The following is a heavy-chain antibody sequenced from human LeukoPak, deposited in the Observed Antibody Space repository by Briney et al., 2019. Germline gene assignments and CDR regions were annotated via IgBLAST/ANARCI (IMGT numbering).Heavy chain of an antibody. D-gene: IGHD7-27*01. Sequence: ASVKVSCKPSGYTFTDYYIHWVRQAPGQGLEWMGWINPNSGGTNYAQNFKGRVTMTRDTSNNTAYMELSRLRSDDAAVYYCARVVDDWGYFDYWGQGTLVTVSS. CDR3: ARVVDDWGYFDY. J-gene: IGHJ4*02. CDR1: GYTFTDYY. CDR2: INPNSGGT. V-gene: IGHV1-2*02.